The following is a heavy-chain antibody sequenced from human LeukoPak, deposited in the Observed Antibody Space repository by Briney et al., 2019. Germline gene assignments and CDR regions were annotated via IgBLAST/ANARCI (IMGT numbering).Heavy chain of an antibody. CDR3: ARDGELWFGEQYNWFDP. Sequence: ASVKVSCKASGYTFTSYGISWVRQDPGQGLEWMGWISTYNGNTNYAQTLQGRVTMTTDTSTSTAYMELRRLRSDDTVVYYWARDGELWFGEQYNWFDPWGEGALVTVSS. CDR2: ISTYNGNT. V-gene: IGHV1-18*01. J-gene: IGHJ5*02. CDR1: GYTFTSYG. D-gene: IGHD3-10*01.